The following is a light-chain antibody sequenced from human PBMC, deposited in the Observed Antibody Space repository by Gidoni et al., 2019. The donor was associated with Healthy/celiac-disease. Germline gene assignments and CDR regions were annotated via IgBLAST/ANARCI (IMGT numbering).Light chain of an antibody. J-gene: IGKJ5*01. CDR2: DAS. CDR3: QQRSNWPLIT. CDR1: QSVSSC. V-gene: IGKV3-11*01. Sequence: EIVLTQSPATLSSSPAEIATLPCRASQSVSSCLAWYQQKPGQAPRLLIYDASNRATGISARFSGSGSGTDFALTISSLEPEDFAVYYCQQRSNWPLITFGQGTRLEIK.